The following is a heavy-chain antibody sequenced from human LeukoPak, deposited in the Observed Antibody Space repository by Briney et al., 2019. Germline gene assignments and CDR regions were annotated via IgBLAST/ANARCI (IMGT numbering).Heavy chain of an antibody. V-gene: IGHV3-7*01. J-gene: IGHJ4*02. Sequence: GGSLRLSCGVSGFTFSSYWMTWARQAPGRGLEWVATVKPDGNEKFYVDSVKGRFTISRDNVKNSLFLQLNSLRDEDTAVYYCARDEDAFGGQGTLVTVSS. CDR1: GFTFSSYW. CDR2: VKPDGNEK. CDR3: ARDEDAF.